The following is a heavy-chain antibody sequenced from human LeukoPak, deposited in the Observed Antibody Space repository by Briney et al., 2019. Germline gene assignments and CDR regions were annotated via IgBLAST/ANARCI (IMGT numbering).Heavy chain of an antibody. CDR3: ARVGDSYGYEYYYYMDV. V-gene: IGHV3-30*03. CDR1: GFIFNNYG. J-gene: IGHJ6*03. CDR2: ISCDGTSQ. D-gene: IGHD5-18*01. Sequence: GGSLRLSCAASGFIFNNYGMQWVRQTPGKGLEWVTVISCDGTSQYYADSVKGRFTISRDDSKKTVYLQMNSLRAEDTAVYYCARVGDSYGYEYYYYMDVWGKGTTVTVSS.